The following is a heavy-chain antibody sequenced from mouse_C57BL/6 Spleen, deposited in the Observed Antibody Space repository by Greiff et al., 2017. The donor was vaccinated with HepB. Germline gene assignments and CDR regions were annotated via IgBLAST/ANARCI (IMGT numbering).Heavy chain of an antibody. J-gene: IGHJ2*01. Sequence: QVQLQQSGAELVKPGASVKISCKASGYAFSSYWMNWVKQRPGKGLEWIGQIYPGDGDTNYNGKFKGKATLTADKSSSTAYMQLSSLTSEDSAVYFCARRELRGLFDYWGQGTTLTVSS. D-gene: IGHD1-1*01. CDR3: ARRELRGLFDY. V-gene: IGHV1-80*01. CDR1: GYAFSSYW. CDR2: IYPGDGDT.